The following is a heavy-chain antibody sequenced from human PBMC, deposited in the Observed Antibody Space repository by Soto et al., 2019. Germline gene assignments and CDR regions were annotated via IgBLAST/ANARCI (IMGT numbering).Heavy chain of an antibody. V-gene: IGHV1-69*13. CDR2: IIPIFGTA. CDR3: ARYCSSTSCYTGGFDP. D-gene: IGHD2-2*02. Sequence: SVKVSCKASGGTFSSYAISWVRQAPGQGLEWMGGIIPIFGTANYAQKFQGRVTITADESTSTAYMELSSLRSEDTAVYYCARYCSSTSCYTGGFDPWGPGTLLTVSS. J-gene: IGHJ5*02. CDR1: GGTFSSYA.